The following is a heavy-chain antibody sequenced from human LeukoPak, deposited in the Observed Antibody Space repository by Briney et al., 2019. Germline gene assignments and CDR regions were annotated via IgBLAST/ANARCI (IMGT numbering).Heavy chain of an antibody. D-gene: IGHD3-22*01. J-gene: IGHJ4*02. CDR2: ISSDSLYT. Sequence: GGSLRLSCAASVFTFSDYYMSWIRQPPGKGLEWVSYISSDSLYTNYADSVKGRFTISRDNAKNSLYLQMNSLRAEDTALYYCARDGGTLYDSSGYYDYWGQGTLVTVSS. CDR3: ARDGGTLYDSSGYYDY. V-gene: IGHV3-11*05. CDR1: VFTFSDYY.